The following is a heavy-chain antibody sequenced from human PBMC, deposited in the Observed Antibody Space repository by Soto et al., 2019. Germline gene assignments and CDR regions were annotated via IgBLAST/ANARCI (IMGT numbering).Heavy chain of an antibody. D-gene: IGHD2-21*01. CDR2: ISYDGSNK. V-gene: IGHV3-30-3*01. CDR1: GFTFSSYA. CDR3: ARDIRGAFDY. J-gene: IGHJ4*02. Sequence: QVQLVESGGGVVQPGRSLRLSCAASGFTFSSYAMHWVRQAPGKGLEWVAVISYDGSNKYYADSVKGRFTISRDNSKNTLYLQMNSLRAEDTAVYYCARDIRGAFDYWGQGTLVTVSS.